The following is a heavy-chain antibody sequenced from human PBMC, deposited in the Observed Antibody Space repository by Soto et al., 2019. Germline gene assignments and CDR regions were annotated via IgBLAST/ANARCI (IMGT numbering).Heavy chain of an antibody. CDR1: GFTFSTNA. Sequence: QVQLVESGGGVVQPGRSLRLSCAASGFTFSTNAMHWVRQAPGKGLEWVAVISYDGSTRYYADSMKGRFTISRDNSKNQLYLQMNNLRAEDTAVYYCAKQFSGWSYYFDYWGQGTLVTVSS. V-gene: IGHV3-30-3*02. CDR3: AKQFSGWSYYFDY. D-gene: IGHD6-19*01. CDR2: ISYDGSTR. J-gene: IGHJ4*02.